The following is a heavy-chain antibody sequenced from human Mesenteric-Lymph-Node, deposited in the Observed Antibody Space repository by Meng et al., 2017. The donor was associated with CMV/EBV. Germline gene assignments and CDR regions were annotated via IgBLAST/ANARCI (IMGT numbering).Heavy chain of an antibody. D-gene: IGHD2/OR15-2a*01. Sequence: GGSLRLSCAASGFIFSSYGMHWVRQAPGEGLEWVTFIRYDEINKCNAESVKGRFTISRDNSKNTMYLQMNSLRPEDTAVYYCAKDIYEGAFDYWGQGTLVTSPQ. CDR3: AKDIYEGAFDY. V-gene: IGHV3-30*02. CDR2: IRYDEINK. CDR1: GFIFSSYG. J-gene: IGHJ4*02.